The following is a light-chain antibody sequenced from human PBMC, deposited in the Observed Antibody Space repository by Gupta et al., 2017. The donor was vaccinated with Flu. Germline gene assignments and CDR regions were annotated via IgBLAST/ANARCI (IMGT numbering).Light chain of an antibody. V-gene: IGLV1-47*01. CDR2: RNV. J-gene: IGLJ3*02. Sequence: QSVVTQPPSASGTPGQRVTISCSGSSSNIGTNYVYWYQQLPGTAPKLLVYRNVQRPSGVPDRFSGYKSGTSASLAISGLRSEDEADYYCAAWDDSLSGRVFGGGTRLTVL. CDR3: AAWDDSLSGRV. CDR1: SSNIGTNY.